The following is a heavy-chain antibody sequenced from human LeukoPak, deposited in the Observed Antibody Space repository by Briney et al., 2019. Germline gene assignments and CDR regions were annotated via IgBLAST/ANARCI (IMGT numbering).Heavy chain of an antibody. D-gene: IGHD3-22*01. CDR1: GGSIGSNY. V-gene: IGHV4-59*08. Sequence: SETLSLTCTVSGGSIGSNYWNWIRQPPGKGLEWIGYIYYSGNTYYNPSLKSRITISIDPSKNQFSLKLSSVTAADTAVYYCARAPYDSGGYYDYYFDYWGQGTLVTVSS. CDR3: ARAPYDSGGYYDYYFDY. J-gene: IGHJ4*02. CDR2: IYYSGNT.